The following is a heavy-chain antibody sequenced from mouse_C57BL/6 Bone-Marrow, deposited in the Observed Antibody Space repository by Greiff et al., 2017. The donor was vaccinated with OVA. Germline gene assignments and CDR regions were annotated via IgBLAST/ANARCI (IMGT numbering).Heavy chain of an antibody. CDR1: GFTFSSYA. CDR3: AKGDYSNWAWFAY. Sequence: EVHLVESGGGLVKPGGSLKLSCAASGFTFSSYAMSWVRQTPEKRLEWVATISDGGSYTYYPDNVKGRFTISRDNAKNNLYLQMSHLKSEDTAMYYCAKGDYSNWAWFAYGGQGTLVTVSA. J-gene: IGHJ3*01. V-gene: IGHV5-4*01. CDR2: ISDGGSYT. D-gene: IGHD2-5*01.